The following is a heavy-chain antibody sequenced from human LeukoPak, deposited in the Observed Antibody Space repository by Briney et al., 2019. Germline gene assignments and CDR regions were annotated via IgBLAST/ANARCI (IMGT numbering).Heavy chain of an antibody. CDR2: IYTGGST. V-gene: IGHV4-4*07. J-gene: IGHJ4*02. Sequence: SETLSLTCTVSGDSISSYYWSWIRQPAGKGLEWIGRIYTGGSTNYNPSLKSRVTMSVDTSKSQFSLKLNSVTAADTAVYYCARDRRDGYNSFYYFDYWGQGTLVTVSS. CDR1: GDSISSYY. CDR3: ARDRRDGYNSFYYFDY. D-gene: IGHD5-24*01.